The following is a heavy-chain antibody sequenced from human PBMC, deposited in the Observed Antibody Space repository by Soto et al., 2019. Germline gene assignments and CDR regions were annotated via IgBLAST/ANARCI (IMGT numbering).Heavy chain of an antibody. V-gene: IGHV3-74*01. D-gene: IGHD3-10*01. CDR2: IDNAGTDS. Sequence: EVQLVESGGGLVQPGGSLRLSCAASGFTLSGRSMHWVRQAPGKGLVLVSGIDNAGTDSTYADSVKGRFTSSRDNAKNMLYIQMNSLRVEDTAVYYCARGWFGPDVWGKGTTVNVSS. CDR3: ARGWFGPDV. CDR1: GFTLSGRS. J-gene: IGHJ6*04.